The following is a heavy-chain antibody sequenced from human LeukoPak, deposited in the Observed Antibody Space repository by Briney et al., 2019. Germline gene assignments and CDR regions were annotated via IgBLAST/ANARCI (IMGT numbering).Heavy chain of an antibody. CDR1: GFTFSSYS. V-gene: IGHV3-74*01. CDR3: ARGDSSWPDFDY. Sequence: GGSLRLSCAASGFTFSSYSMNWVRQAPGKGLVWVSRINTDGSSTSYADSVKGRFTISRDNAKNTLYLQMNSLRAEDTAVYYCARGDSSWPDFDYWGQGTLVTVSS. CDR2: INTDGSST. J-gene: IGHJ4*02. D-gene: IGHD6-13*01.